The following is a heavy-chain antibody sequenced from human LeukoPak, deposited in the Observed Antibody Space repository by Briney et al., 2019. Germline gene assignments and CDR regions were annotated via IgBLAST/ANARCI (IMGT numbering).Heavy chain of an antibody. Sequence: GASVKVSCKASGGTFSSYAISWVRQAPGQGLEWMGRIIPILGIANYAQKFQGRVTITADKSTSTAYMELSSLRSEDTAVYYCARGSTDYYDSSGYYYYFDYWGQGTLVTVSS. CDR1: GGTFSSYA. J-gene: IGHJ4*02. D-gene: IGHD3-22*01. CDR3: ARGSTDYYDSSGYYYYFDY. V-gene: IGHV1-69*04. CDR2: IIPILGIA.